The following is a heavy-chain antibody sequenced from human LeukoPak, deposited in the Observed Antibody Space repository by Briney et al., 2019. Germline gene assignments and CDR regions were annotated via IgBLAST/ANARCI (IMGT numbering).Heavy chain of an antibody. CDR2: ISGDENTT. D-gene: IGHD1-26*01. J-gene: IGHJ4*02. Sequence: GGSLTLSCAASGFTFSSYRMYWGRNAPGQGLVWVSRISGDENTTTYVDSVVSRFTNSRDNAKNTIYLPVAGLRAEDTAVYYGAGAQVGSSTDYWGQGTLVTVSS. V-gene: IGHV3-74*01. CDR1: GFTFSSYR. CDR3: AGAQVGSSTDY.